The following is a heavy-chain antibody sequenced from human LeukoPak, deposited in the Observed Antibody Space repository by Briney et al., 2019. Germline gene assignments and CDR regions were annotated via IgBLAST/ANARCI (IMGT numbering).Heavy chain of an antibody. CDR3: ARTKVDTAMVFDY. Sequence: PGGSLRLSCAASGFTFSSYSMNGVRQAPGKGLEWVSSISSSGSYIYYADSVKGRFTISRDNAKNSLYLQMNSLRAEDTAVYYCARTKVDTAMVFDYWDQGTLVTVSS. J-gene: IGHJ4*02. V-gene: IGHV3-21*01. CDR1: GFTFSSYS. CDR2: ISSSGSYI. D-gene: IGHD5-18*01.